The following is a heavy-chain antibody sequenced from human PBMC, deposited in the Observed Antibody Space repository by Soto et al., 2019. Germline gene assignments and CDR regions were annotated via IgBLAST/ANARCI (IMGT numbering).Heavy chain of an antibody. J-gene: IGHJ5*02. CDR3: ARRGDYCSGGSCYEKVGWFDP. V-gene: IGHV4-31*03. CDR2: IYYSGST. D-gene: IGHD2-15*01. Sequence: SETLSLTCTVSGGSISSGGYYWSWIRQHPGKGLEWIGYIYYSGSTYYNPSLKSRVTISVDTSKNQFSLKLSSVTAADTAVYYCARRGDYCSGGSCYEKVGWFDPWGQGTLVTVSS. CDR1: GGSISSGGYY.